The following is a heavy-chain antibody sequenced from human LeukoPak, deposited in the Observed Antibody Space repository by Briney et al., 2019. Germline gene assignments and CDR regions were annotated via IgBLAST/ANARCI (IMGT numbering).Heavy chain of an antibody. CDR2: ITSGGAP. D-gene: IGHD4-17*01. CDR1: GFTFSNYA. Sequence: GGSLRLSCAASGFTFSNYAVMWVRQAPGQGLEWVSAITSGGAPRYADSVKSRFTISRDNSKNTLYLQMNSLRVEDTAQYFCARDPNGDYIGAFEFWGQGTGVTVSS. V-gene: IGHV3-23*01. J-gene: IGHJ3*01. CDR3: ARDPNGDYIGAFEF.